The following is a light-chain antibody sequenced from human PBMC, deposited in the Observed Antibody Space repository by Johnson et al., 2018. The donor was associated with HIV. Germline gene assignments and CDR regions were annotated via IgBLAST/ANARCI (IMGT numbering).Light chain of an antibody. V-gene: IGLV1-51*01. CDR1: SSNIGNNY. CDR3: GTWDSSLSVYV. Sequence: QPVLTQPPSVSAAPGQKVTISCSGSSSNIGNNYVSWYQQLPGTAPKLLIYDNNKRPSGIPDRFSGSKSGTSATLGITGLQTGDEADYYCGTWDSSLSVYVFGTGTKVTAL. J-gene: IGLJ1*01. CDR2: DNN.